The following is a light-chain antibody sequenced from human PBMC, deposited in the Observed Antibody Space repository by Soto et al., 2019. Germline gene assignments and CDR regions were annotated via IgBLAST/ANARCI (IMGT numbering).Light chain of an antibody. CDR3: SSYAGSYDWV. Sequence: QSALTQPPSASGSPGQSVTISCTGTSSDIGGYKYVSWYQQHTGKAPKLLIYEVSKRPSGVPDRFSGSKSGNTASLTVSGLQAAEEAYYYCSSYAGSYDWVFGGGTKLTVL. J-gene: IGLJ3*02. V-gene: IGLV2-8*01. CDR1: SSDIGGYKY. CDR2: EVS.